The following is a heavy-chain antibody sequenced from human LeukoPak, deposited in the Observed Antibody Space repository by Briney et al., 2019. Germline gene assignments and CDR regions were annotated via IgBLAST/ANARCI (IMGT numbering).Heavy chain of an antibody. D-gene: IGHD3-16*01. CDR2: IYTSGST. V-gene: IGHV4-4*07. CDR3: AREWGDYYYYYYMDV. CDR1: GGSISSYY. Sequence: PSETLSLTCTVSGGSISSYYWSWIRQPAGKGLEWIGRIYTSGSTNYNPSLKSRVTISVDTSKNQFSLKLSPVTAADTAVYYCAREWGDYYYYYYMDVWGKGTTVTVSS. J-gene: IGHJ6*03.